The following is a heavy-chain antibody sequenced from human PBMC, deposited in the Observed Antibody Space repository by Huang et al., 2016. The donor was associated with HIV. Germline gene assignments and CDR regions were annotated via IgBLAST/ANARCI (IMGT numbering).Heavy chain of an antibody. D-gene: IGHD3-22*01. V-gene: IGHV3-74*01. CDR1: GFPFSSYW. Sequence: EVQLVESGGGLVQPGGSLRLSCAASGFPFSSYWMHWVRQAPGKGLVGVSSSKSDGSSSGYADSVKGRFTISRDNAKNTLYLQMNSLRAEDTAVYYCVRDPRIQSWLNYFDYWGQGTLVSVSS. CDR2: SKSDGSSS. J-gene: IGHJ4*02. CDR3: VRDPRIQSWLNYFDY.